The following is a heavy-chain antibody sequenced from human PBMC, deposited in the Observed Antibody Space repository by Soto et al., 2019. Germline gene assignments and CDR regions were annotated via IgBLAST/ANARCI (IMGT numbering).Heavy chain of an antibody. D-gene: IGHD6-6*01. CDR1: GFTFSSYS. Sequence: GGSLRLSCAASGFTFSSYSMNWVRQAPGKGLEWVSYISSSSSTIYYADSVKGRFTISRDNAKNSLYLQMNSLRAEDTAVYYCARDFSPHRPSAPPYYFDYWGQGTLVTVSS. V-gene: IGHV3-48*01. CDR2: ISSSSSTI. CDR3: ARDFSPHRPSAPPYYFDY. J-gene: IGHJ4*02.